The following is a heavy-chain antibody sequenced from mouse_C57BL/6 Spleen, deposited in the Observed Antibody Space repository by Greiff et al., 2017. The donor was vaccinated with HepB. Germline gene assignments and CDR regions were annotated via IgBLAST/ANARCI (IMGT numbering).Heavy chain of an antibody. CDR1: GYTFTDYN. Sequence: EVKLMESGPELVKPGASVKIPCKASGYTFTDYNMDWVKQSHGKSLEWIGDINPNNGGTIYNQKFKGKATLTVDKSSSTAYMELRSLTSEDTAVYYCARSRWLLHMDYWGQGTSVTVSS. D-gene: IGHD2-3*01. J-gene: IGHJ4*01. CDR3: ARSRWLLHMDY. V-gene: IGHV1-18*01. CDR2: INPNNGGT.